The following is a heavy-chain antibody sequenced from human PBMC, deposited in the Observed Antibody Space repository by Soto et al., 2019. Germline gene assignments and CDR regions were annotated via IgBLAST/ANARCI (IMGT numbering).Heavy chain of an antibody. V-gene: IGHV4-59*01. CDR1: GGSISSYY. D-gene: IGHD3-10*02. Sequence: SETLSLTCTVSGGSISSYYWSRIRQPPGKGLEWIGYIYYSGSTNYNPSLKSRVTISVDTSKNQFSLKLSSVTAADTAVYYCARTPEDVRYYYYYMDVWGKGTTVTVSS. J-gene: IGHJ6*03. CDR3: ARTPEDVRYYYYYMDV. CDR2: IYYSGST.